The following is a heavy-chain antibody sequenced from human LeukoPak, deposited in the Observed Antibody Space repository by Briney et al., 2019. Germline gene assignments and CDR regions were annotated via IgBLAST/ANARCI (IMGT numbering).Heavy chain of an antibody. Sequence: PGRSLRLSCAASGFTFSNYAMHWVRQAPGKGLEWVAVISYDGSNKYYADSVKGRFTISRDNSKNTLYLQMNSLRAEDTAVYYCAKAVVWGSGSYVDYWGQGTLVTVSS. CDR3: AKAVVWGSGSYVDY. CDR1: GFTFSNYA. J-gene: IGHJ4*02. V-gene: IGHV3-30*04. D-gene: IGHD3-10*01. CDR2: ISYDGSNK.